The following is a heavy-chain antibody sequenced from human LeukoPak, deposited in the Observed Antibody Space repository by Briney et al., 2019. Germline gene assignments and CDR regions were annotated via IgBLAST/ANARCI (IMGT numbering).Heavy chain of an antibody. V-gene: IGHV4-39*01. D-gene: IGHD2/OR15-2a*01. Sequence: SETLPLTCTVSGGSISSSSSTYYWGWVRQSPGKGLEWIGTISYSGTTFSNPALKSRVSMSVDTSKNQFSLILRSVTAADTAMYFCARQEGGFSYFDFWGQGALVTVSS. J-gene: IGHJ4*02. CDR1: GGSISSSSSTYY. CDR3: ARQEGGFSYFDF. CDR2: ISYSGTT.